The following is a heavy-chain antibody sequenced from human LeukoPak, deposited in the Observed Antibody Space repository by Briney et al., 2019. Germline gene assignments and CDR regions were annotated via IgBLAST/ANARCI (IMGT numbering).Heavy chain of an antibody. Sequence: SETLSLTCTVSRGSISSYYWSWIRQPPGKGLEWIGYIYYSGSTSYNPSLKSRVTISVDTSKNQFSLKLSSVTAADTAVYYCARQLPSTVVTFFDPWGQGTLVTVSS. CDR1: RGSISSYY. CDR3: ARQLPSTVVTFFDP. V-gene: IGHV4-59*08. CDR2: IYYSGST. J-gene: IGHJ5*02. D-gene: IGHD4-23*01.